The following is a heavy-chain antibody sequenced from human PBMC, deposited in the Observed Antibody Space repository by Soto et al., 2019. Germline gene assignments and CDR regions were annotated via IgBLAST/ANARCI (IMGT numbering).Heavy chain of an antibody. CDR2: ITPSGNKT. D-gene: IGHD5-18*01. CDR1: GFIFSSFC. Sequence: PGGSLRLSCKGSGFIFSSFCMTWVRQVTGKELKWISSITPSGNKTYYADSVKGRFTISRDNSKNTLYLQMNSLRAEDTAVYYCAKSVNTMVTLATFDYWGQGTLVTVSS. V-gene: IGHV3-23*01. J-gene: IGHJ4*02. CDR3: AKSVNTMVTLATFDY.